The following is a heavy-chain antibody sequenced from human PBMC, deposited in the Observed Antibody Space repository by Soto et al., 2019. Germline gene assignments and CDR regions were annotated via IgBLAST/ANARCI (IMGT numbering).Heavy chain of an antibody. Sequence: GASVKVSCKASGGTFSSYAISWVRQAPGQGLEWMGGIIPIFGTANYAQKFQGRVTITADESTSTAYMELSSLRSEDTAVYYCARKGRSGWFEDGMDVWGQGTTVTVSS. CDR2: IIPIFGTA. J-gene: IGHJ6*02. V-gene: IGHV1-69*13. CDR3: ARKGRSGWFEDGMDV. D-gene: IGHD6-19*01. CDR1: GGTFSSYA.